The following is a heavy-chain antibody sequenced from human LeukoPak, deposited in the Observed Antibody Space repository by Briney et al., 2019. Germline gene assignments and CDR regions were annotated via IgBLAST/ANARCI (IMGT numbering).Heavy chain of an antibody. D-gene: IGHD2-21*01. J-gene: IGHJ4*02. Sequence: GGSLRLSCAASGFTFTGYTMNWVRQAPGKGLEWVSSISSSSTYIYYADSVKGRFTISRDNAKNSLYLQMNSLRAEDTAVYYCARGFSPVAVLAILADWGQGTLVTVSS. CDR2: ISSSSTYI. V-gene: IGHV3-21*01. CDR3: ARGFSPVAVLAILAD. CDR1: GFTFTGYT.